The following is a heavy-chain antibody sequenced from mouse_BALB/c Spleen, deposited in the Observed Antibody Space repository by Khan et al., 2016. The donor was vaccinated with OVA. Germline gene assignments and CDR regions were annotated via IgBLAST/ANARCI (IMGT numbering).Heavy chain of an antibody. CDR3: TRSGYGSFAY. CDR1: GYTFTSYY. Sequence: QVQLQQSGAELVKPGASVRLSCKASGYTFTSYYLYWVKQRPGQGLEWIGDINPSSGGTNFNEKFKSKATLTVDNSSSTAYIKINSLTSYDSAVYYCTRSGYGSFAYWGQGTLVTGSA. V-gene: IGHV1S81*02. D-gene: IGHD2-2*01. J-gene: IGHJ3*01. CDR2: INPSSGGT.